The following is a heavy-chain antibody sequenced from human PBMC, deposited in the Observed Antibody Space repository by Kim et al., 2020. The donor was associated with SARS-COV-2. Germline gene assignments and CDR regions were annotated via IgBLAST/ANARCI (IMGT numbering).Heavy chain of an antibody. J-gene: IGHJ6*02. V-gene: IGHV7-4-1*02. D-gene: IGHD1-26*01. CDR1: GYTFTSYA. CDR3: ARARELTLYYYYYGMDV. Sequence: ASVKVSCKASGYTFTSYAMNWVRQAPGQGLEWMGWINTNTGNATYAQGFTGRFVFSLDTSVSTAYLQISSLKAEDTAVYYCARARELTLYYYYYGMDVWGQGTTVTVSS. CDR2: INTNTGNA.